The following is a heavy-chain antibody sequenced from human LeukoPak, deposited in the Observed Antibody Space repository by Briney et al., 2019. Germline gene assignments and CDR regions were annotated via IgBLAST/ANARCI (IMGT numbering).Heavy chain of an antibody. CDR1: GYTFIDYY. D-gene: IGHD5-24*01. Sequence: ASVKVSCKASGYTFIDYYMHWVRQATGQGLEWMGWINLNNGDTNYAQSFQGRVTLTRDTSISTAYLDLSRLSSDDTAVYYCARDDGKSPTNAFDIWGQGTLVTVSS. V-gene: IGHV1-2*02. CDR3: ARDDGKSPTNAFDI. J-gene: IGHJ3*02. CDR2: INLNNGDT.